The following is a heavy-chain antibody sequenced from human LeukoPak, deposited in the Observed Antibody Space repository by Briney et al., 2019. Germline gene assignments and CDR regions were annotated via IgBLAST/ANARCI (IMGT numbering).Heavy chain of an antibody. CDR2: IGTAGDT. J-gene: IGHJ4*02. D-gene: IGHD4-17*01. Sequence: GGSLRLSCAASGFTFSSYDMHWVRQATGKGLEWVSAIGTAGDTYYPGSVKGRFTISRENAKNSLYLQMNSLRAGDTAVYYCARGGHGDYLDYWGQGTLVTVSS. V-gene: IGHV3-13*01. CDR1: GFTFSSYD. CDR3: ARGGHGDYLDY.